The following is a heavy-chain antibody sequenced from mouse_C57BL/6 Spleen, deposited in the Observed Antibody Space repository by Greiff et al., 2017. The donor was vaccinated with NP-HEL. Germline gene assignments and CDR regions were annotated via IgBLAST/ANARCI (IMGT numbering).Heavy chain of an antibody. V-gene: IGHV1-75*01. J-gene: IGHJ2*01. CDR2: IFPGSGST. CDR1: GYTFTDYY. D-gene: IGHD1-1*01. Sequence: QVQLQQSGPELVKPGASVKISCKASGYTFTDYYINWVKQRPGQGLEWIGWIFPGSGSTYYNEKFKGKATLTVDKSSSTAYMLLSSLTSEDSAVYFCARWTTVVAKGYYFDYWGQGTTLTVSS. CDR3: ARWTTVVAKGYYFDY.